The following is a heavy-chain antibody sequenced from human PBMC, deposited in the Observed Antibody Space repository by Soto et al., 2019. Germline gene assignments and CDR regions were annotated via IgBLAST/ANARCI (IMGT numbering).Heavy chain of an antibody. D-gene: IGHD3-16*01. CDR1: GFIFNNYA. Sequence: VQLLESGGGLVQPGGSLRLSCATSGFIFNNYAMSWVRQAPGKGLEWVSGISLSGSDTYYADSVRGRFTVSRDNFKKTLFLQMNSLRAEDTAVYYCVLGGTAAYDLGRWSWGQGTLVAVSS. CDR3: VLGGTAAYDLGRWS. CDR2: ISLSGSDT. J-gene: IGHJ5*02. V-gene: IGHV3-23*01.